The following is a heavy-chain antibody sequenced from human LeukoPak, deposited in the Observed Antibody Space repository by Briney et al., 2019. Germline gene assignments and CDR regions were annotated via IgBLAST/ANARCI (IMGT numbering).Heavy chain of an antibody. J-gene: IGHJ3*02. D-gene: IGHD4-17*01. Sequence: SETLSLTCTVSGGSINSGSYYWSWIRQPPGKGLEWIGEINHSGSTNYNPSLKSRVTISVDTSKNQFSLKLSSVTAADTAVYYCARGPTVTTFFAFDIWGQGTMVTVSS. CDR2: INHSGST. V-gene: IGHV4-39*07. CDR1: GGSINSGSYY. CDR3: ARGPTVTTFFAFDI.